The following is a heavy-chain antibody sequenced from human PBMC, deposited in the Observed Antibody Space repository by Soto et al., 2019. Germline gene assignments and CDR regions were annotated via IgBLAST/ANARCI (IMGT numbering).Heavy chain of an antibody. J-gene: IGHJ6*02. CDR2: ISYDGSNK. D-gene: IGHD3-3*01. CDR1: GFTFSSYG. CDR3: AMEDYYYYYGMDV. V-gene: IGHV3-30*03. Sequence: GGSLRLSCAASGFTFSSYGMHWVRQAPGKGLEWVAVISYDGSNKYYADSVKGRFTISRDNSKNTLYLQMNSQRAEDTAVYYCAMEDYYYYYGMDVWGQGTTVTSP.